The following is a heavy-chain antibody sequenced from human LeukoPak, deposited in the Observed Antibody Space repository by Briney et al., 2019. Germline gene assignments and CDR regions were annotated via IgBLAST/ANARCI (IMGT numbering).Heavy chain of an antibody. V-gene: IGHV1-46*01. J-gene: IGHJ4*02. CDR2: INPSGGRT. D-gene: IGHD5-12*01. CDR1: GYTFTNYY. Sequence: ASVKVSCKASGYTFTNYYIHWVRQAPGQGLEWMGMINPSGGRTTYAKKFQGRVTMTRDTSVSTAYLELSRLRSDDTAVYYCARGVSGYDGLDYWGQGTLVTVSS. CDR3: ARGVSGYDGLDY.